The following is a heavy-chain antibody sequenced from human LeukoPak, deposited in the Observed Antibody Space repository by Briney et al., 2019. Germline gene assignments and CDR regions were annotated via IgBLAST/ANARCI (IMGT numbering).Heavy chain of an antibody. CDR2: ISSNGGST. D-gene: IGHD6-13*01. CDR3: ARVYSSSWYDAFDI. CDR1: GFTFSNYA. J-gene: IGHJ3*02. V-gene: IGHV3-64*01. Sequence: PGGSLRLSCAASGFTFSNYAMHWVRQAPGKGLEYVSAISSNGGSTYYANSVKGRFTISRDNSKNTLYHQMGSLIAEDMAVYYCARVYSSSWYDAFDIWGQGTMVTVSS.